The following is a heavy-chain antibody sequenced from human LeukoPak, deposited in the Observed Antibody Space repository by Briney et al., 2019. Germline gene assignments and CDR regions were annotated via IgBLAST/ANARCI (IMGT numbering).Heavy chain of an antibody. Sequence: ASVKVSCKVSGYTLTELSMHWLRQAPGKGLEWMGGFDPEDGETIYAQKFQGRVTMTEDTSTDTAYMELSSLRTEDTAVYYCASYMAARREYYFDYWGQGTLVTVSS. J-gene: IGHJ4*02. V-gene: IGHV1-24*01. CDR2: FDPEDGET. D-gene: IGHD6-6*01. CDR1: GYTLTELS. CDR3: ASYMAARREYYFDY.